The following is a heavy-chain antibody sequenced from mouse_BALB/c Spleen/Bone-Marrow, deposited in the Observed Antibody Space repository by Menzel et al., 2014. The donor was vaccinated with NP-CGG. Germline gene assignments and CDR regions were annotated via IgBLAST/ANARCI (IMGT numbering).Heavy chain of an antibody. D-gene: IGHD2-4*01. CDR2: IWPGGST. Sequence: VQGVESGPGLEESSQSLSISCTVSGFSLISYGGHWIRQRPGSGLEWLGVIWPGGSTNYNSALMSRLSISKDNSKSQVFLKMNRLQGDDAAMYYCARDLYYDYDVSAMDYWGQGTSVTVSS. CDR3: ARDLYYDYDVSAMDY. CDR1: GFSLISYG. V-gene: IGHV2-9*02. J-gene: IGHJ4*01.